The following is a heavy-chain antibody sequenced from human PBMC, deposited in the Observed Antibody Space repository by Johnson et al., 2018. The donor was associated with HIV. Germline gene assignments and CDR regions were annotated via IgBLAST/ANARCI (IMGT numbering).Heavy chain of an antibody. V-gene: IGHV3-11*04. J-gene: IGHJ3*02. Sequence: QVQLVESGGGLVKPGGSLRLSCVASGFTFSDYYMSWIRQAPGKGLEWVSYISTSDGTIYSADTVKGRFSISRDNAKNSLYLQMNSLRVEDTAVYYCARDWRGDSSGYYYFFSFDIWGQGTMVTVSS. CDR2: ISTSDGTI. CDR3: ARDWRGDSSGYYYFFSFDI. CDR1: GFTFSDYY. D-gene: IGHD3-22*01.